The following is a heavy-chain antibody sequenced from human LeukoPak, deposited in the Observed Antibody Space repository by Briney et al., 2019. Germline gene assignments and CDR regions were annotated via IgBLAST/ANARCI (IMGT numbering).Heavy chain of an antibody. Sequence: PGTSLRLSCAASGFTFRSNGVHWVRQAPGKGLEWVAFIWYDGSNKYYTDSVKGRFTISRDNSKNTLYLQMNSLRAEDTAVYYCAGDRPTSYFDYWGQGALVTISS. D-gene: IGHD5-24*01. CDR1: GFTFRSNG. J-gene: IGHJ4*02. V-gene: IGHV3-33*01. CDR2: IWYDGSNK. CDR3: AGDRPTSYFDY.